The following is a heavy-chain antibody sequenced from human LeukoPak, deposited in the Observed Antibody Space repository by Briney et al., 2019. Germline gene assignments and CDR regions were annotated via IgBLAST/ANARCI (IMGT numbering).Heavy chain of an antibody. D-gene: IGHD6-19*01. Sequence: GGSLRLSCAASGFTVSSNYMSWVRQAPGKGLEWVSVIYSGGSTYYADSVKGRFTISGDNSKNTLYLQMNSLRAEDTAVYYCARDRIAVAGIPFDYWGQGTLVTVSS. CDR3: ARDRIAVAGIPFDY. CDR1: GFTVSSNY. J-gene: IGHJ4*02. CDR2: IYSGGST. V-gene: IGHV3-53*01.